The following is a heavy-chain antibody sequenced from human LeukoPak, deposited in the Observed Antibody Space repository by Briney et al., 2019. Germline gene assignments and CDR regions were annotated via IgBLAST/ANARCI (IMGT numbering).Heavy chain of an antibody. CDR3: ARDVVVVPAAIHYGMDV. CDR2: INHSGRT. V-gene: IGHV4-34*01. Sequence: PSETLSLTCAVYGGSFSDYFWGWIRQPPGKGLEWIGEINHSGRTYYNPSLKSRVTISVDTSKNQFSLNLSSVTAANTAVYYCARDVVVVPAAIHYGMDVSGQGTTVTVSS. D-gene: IGHD2-2*01. J-gene: IGHJ6*02. CDR1: GGSFSDYF.